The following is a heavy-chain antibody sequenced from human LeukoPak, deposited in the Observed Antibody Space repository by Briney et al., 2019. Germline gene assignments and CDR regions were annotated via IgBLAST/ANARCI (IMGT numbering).Heavy chain of an antibody. CDR3: ARGPGAYYYGSGNSFDP. CDR1: GFTFSSYA. J-gene: IGHJ5*02. CDR2: ISGSGGST. D-gene: IGHD3-10*01. Sequence: PGGSLRLSCAASGFTFSSYAMSWVRQAPGKGLEWVSAISGSGGSTYYADSVKGRFTISRDNSKSSLYLQMNSLRAEDTAVYYCARGPGAYYYGSGNSFDPWGQGTLVTVSS. V-gene: IGHV3-23*01.